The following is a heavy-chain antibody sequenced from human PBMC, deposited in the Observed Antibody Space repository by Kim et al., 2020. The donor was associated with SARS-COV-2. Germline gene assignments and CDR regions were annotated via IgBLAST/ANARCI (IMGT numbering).Heavy chain of an antibody. CDR1: GFTFSSYA. CDR3: AKAAAKFTARELLSSL. V-gene: IGHV3-23*01. CDR2: ISGSGGST. Sequence: GGSLRLSCAASGFTFSSYAMSWVRQAPGKGLEWVSAISGSGGSTYYADSVKGQFTISRDNSKNTLYLQMNSLRAEDTAVYYCAKAAAKFTARELLSSLWGRGTLVTVSS. D-gene: IGHD1-26*01. J-gene: IGHJ2*01.